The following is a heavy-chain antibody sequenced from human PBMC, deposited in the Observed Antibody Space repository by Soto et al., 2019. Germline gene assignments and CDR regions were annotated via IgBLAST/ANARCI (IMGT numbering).Heavy chain of an antibody. Sequence: PGGSLRLSCAASGFTFSNYAMIWVRQAPGKGLEWVSTINYDGANTHYADSVKGRFTISRDNSRNIVDLQMNSLRAEDTALYYCVSRVSAHFDYWGQGTLVTVSS. V-gene: IGHV3-23*01. D-gene: IGHD2-8*01. CDR3: VSRVSAHFDY. J-gene: IGHJ4*02. CDR2: INYDGANT. CDR1: GFTFSNYA.